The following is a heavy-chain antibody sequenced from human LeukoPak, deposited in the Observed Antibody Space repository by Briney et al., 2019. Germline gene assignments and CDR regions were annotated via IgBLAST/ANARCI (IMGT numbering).Heavy chain of an antibody. D-gene: IGHD2-15*01. J-gene: IGHJ5*02. CDR1: GYTFTSYY. CDR3: ARERSARCSGGSCYSGANWFDP. Sequence: ASMKVSCKASGYTFTSYYMHWVRQAPGQGLEWMGIINPSGGSTSYAQKSQGRVTMTRDTSTSTVYMELSSLRSEDTAVYYCARERSARCSGGSCYSGANWFDPWGQGTLVTVSS. CDR2: INPSGGST. V-gene: IGHV1-46*01.